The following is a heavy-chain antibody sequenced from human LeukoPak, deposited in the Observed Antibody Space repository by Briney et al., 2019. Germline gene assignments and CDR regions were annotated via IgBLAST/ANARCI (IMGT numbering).Heavy chain of an antibody. CDR2: INLNSGGT. CDR3: ARARWDRARYFDY. Sequence: ASVKVSCKASGYTFTGYYMHWVRQAPGQGLEWMGWINLNSGGTNYAQKFQGRVTMTRDTSIRTVYMELSRLRSDDTAVYYCARARWDRARYFDYWGQGTLVTVSS. D-gene: IGHD1-26*01. V-gene: IGHV1-2*02. J-gene: IGHJ4*02. CDR1: GYTFTGYY.